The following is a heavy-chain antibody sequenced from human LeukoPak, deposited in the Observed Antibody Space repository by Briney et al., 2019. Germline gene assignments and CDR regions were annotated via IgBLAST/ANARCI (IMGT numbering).Heavy chain of an antibody. V-gene: IGHV1-46*01. Sequence: ASVKVPCKASGYTFTSYHILWVRQAPGQGLEWMGIINPSGGSTNYAQKFQGRVTMTRDTSTSTVYMELSSLRSEETAVYYCAREAWNDIDYWGQGTLVTVSS. D-gene: IGHD1-1*01. CDR1: GYTFTSYH. J-gene: IGHJ4*02. CDR3: AREAWNDIDY. CDR2: INPSGGST.